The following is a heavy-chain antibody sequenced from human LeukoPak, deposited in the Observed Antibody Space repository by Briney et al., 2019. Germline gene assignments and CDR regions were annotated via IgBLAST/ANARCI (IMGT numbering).Heavy chain of an antibody. CDR2: ISYDGTNQ. CDR1: GFTFSGYG. CDR3: ARGRPHGNDY. D-gene: IGHD4-23*01. Sequence: GGSLRLSCAASGFTFSGYGMHWVRQAPGQGLEWVAVISYDGTNQYYADSVKDRFTISRDNSKNTLYLQMNSLRVEDTAVYYCARGRPHGNDYWGQGTLVTVSS. V-gene: IGHV3-30*03. J-gene: IGHJ4*02.